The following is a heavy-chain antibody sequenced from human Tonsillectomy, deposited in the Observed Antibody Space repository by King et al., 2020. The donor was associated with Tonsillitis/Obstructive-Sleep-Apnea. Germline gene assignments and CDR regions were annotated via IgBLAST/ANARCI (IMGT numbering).Heavy chain of an antibody. D-gene: IGHD1-26*01. Sequence: VQLVESGGGLVQPGGSLRLSCAASGFTFSSYWMHWVRQAPGKGLVWVSRINSDGSSTSYADSVKGRFTISRDNAKNTLYLQMNSLRAEDTAVYYCAKGERQSPSLGYYYYYYMDVWGKGTTVTVSS. V-gene: IGHV3-74*01. CDR3: AKGERQSPSLGYYYYYYMDV. CDR1: GFTFSSYW. J-gene: IGHJ6*03. CDR2: INSDGSST.